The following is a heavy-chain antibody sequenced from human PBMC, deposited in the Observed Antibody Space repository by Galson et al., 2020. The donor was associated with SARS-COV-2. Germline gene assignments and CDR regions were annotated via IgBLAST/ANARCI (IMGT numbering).Heavy chain of an antibody. J-gene: IGHJ4*02. V-gene: IGHV4-34*01. CDR1: GGSFSGYY. D-gene: IGHD6-13*01. CDR3: ARDSQAAAGLDY. Sequence: SETLSLTCAVYGGSFSGYYWSWIRQPPGKGLEWIGEINHSGSTNYNPSLKSRVTISVDTSKNQFSLKLSSVTAADTAVYYCARDSQAAAGLDYWGQGTLVTVSS. CDR2: INHSGST.